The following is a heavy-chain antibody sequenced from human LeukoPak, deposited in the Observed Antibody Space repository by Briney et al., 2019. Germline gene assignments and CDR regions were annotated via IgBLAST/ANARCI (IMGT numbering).Heavy chain of an antibody. Sequence: GGSLRLSCAASGFTFDDYAMHWVRQAPGKGLEWVSGISWNSGSIGYADSEKGRFTISRDNAKNSLYLQMNSLRAEDTALYYCAKSGLGYCSSTSCSTPFDYWGQGTLVTVSS. V-gene: IGHV3-9*01. CDR1: GFTFDDYA. D-gene: IGHD2-2*01. J-gene: IGHJ4*02. CDR3: AKSGLGYCSSTSCSTPFDY. CDR2: ISWNSGSI.